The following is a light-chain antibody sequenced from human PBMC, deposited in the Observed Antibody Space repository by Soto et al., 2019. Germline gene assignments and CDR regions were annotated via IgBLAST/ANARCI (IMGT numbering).Light chain of an antibody. Sequence: QSVLTQPRSVSGSPGQSVTISCTGTSSDVGGYNYVSWYQQHPGKAPKLMIYDVTKRPSGVPDCFSGSKSGNTASLTISGLQAEDEGDYYCCSYAAIYTYVVFGGGTQLTVL. J-gene: IGLJ2*01. CDR3: CSYAAIYTYVV. CDR2: DVT. CDR1: SSDVGGYNY. V-gene: IGLV2-11*01.